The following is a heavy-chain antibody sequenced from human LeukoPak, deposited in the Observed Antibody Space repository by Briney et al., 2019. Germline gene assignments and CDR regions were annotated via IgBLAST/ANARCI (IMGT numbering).Heavy chain of an antibody. V-gene: IGHV4-39*01. D-gene: IGHD3-22*01. Sequence: PSETLSLTCTVSGGSISSSSYYWGWIRQPPGKGLEWIGSIYHSGSTYYNPSLKSRVTISVDTSKNQFSLKLSSVTAADTAVYYCARHRDSSGYFGTDPWGQGTLVTVSS. J-gene: IGHJ5*02. CDR2: IYHSGST. CDR3: ARHRDSSGYFGTDP. CDR1: GGSISSSSYY.